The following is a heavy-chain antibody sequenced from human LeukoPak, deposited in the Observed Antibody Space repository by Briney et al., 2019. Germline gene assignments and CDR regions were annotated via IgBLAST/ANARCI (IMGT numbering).Heavy chain of an antibody. CDR2: IGSSGSTV. Sequence: PGGSLRLSCAASGFTFSAYEMNWVRQAPGKGLEWVSYIGSSGSTVYYADSVKGRFTISRDNAKNSLYLQMNSLRAEDTAFYYCAINGGGDSGYGNFDYWGQGTLVTVSS. J-gene: IGHJ4*02. CDR1: GFTFSAYE. D-gene: IGHD5-12*01. V-gene: IGHV3-48*03. CDR3: AINGGGDSGYGNFDY.